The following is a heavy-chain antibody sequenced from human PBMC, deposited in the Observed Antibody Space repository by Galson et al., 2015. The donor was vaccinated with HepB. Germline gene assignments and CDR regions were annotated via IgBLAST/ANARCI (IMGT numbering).Heavy chain of an antibody. D-gene: IGHD6-19*01. CDR2: ISAYNGNT. J-gene: IGHJ4*02. V-gene: IGHV1-18*04. CDR3: ARDASGWHRYYFDY. CDR1: GYTFTSYG. Sequence: SVKVSCKASGYTFTSYGISWVRQAPGQGLEWMGWISAYNGNTNYAQKLQGRVTMTTDTSTSTAYMELRSLRSDDTAVYYCARDASGWHRYYFDYWGQGTLVTVSS.